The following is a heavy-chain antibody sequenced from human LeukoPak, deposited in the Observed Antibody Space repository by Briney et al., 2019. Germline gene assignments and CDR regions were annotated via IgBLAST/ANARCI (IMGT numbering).Heavy chain of an antibody. CDR3: ARAITGTTSLDY. V-gene: IGHV3-30*01. CDR2: ISYDGSNK. J-gene: IGHJ4*02. Sequence: GGSLRLSCAASGFTFSSYAMHWVRQAPGKGLEWVAVISYDGSNKYYADSVKGRFTISRDNSKNTLYLQMNSLRAEDTAVYYCARAITGTTSLDYWGQGTLVTVSS. CDR1: GFTFSSYA. D-gene: IGHD1-7*01.